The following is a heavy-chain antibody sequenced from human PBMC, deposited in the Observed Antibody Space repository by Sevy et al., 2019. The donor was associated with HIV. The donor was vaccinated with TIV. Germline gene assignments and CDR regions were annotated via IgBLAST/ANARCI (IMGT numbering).Heavy chain of an antibody. CDR2: ISYDGSNK. D-gene: IGHD3-10*01. J-gene: IGHJ6*02. CDR3: ARSRITMVRGVENYYYGMDV. V-gene: IGHV3-30-3*01. CDR1: GFTFSSYA. Sequence: GGSLRLSCAASGFTFSSYAMHWVRQAPGKGLEWVAVISYDGSNKYYADSVKGRFTISRDNSKNTLYLQMNSLRAEDRAVYYCARSRITMVRGVENYYYGMDVWGQGTTVTVSS.